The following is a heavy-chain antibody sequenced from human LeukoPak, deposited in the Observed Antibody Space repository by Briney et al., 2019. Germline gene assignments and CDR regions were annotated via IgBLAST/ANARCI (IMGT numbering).Heavy chain of an antibody. V-gene: IGHV3-21*04. D-gene: IGHD3-3*01. CDR3: AKNDFYSGTYYFDN. Sequence: GGSLRLSCAASGFTFSSYSMNWVRQAPGKGLEWVSSLSSSRSYIYYADSVKGRFTISRDNAKNSLYLQINSVRAEDTAVYYCAKNDFYSGTYYFDNWGHGSLVIVSS. CDR2: LSSSRSYI. J-gene: IGHJ4*01. CDR1: GFTFSSYS.